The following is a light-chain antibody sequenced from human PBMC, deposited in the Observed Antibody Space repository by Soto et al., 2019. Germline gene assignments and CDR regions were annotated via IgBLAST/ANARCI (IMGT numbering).Light chain of an antibody. CDR1: QSVSSN. CDR3: QQYNNWPPAIT. Sequence: MTQSPSTLSASVGDRVTLSCRASQSVSSNLAWYQQKPGQAPRLLIYGASTRATGIPARFSGSGSGTEFSLTISSLQSEDSAVYYCQQYNNWPPAITFGQGTRLEI. V-gene: IGKV3-15*01. J-gene: IGKJ5*01. CDR2: GAS.